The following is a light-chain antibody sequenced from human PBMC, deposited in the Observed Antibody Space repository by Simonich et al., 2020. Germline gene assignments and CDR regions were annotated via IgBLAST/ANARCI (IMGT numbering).Light chain of an antibody. CDR1: QSVLYSSTNKNY. J-gene: IGKJ4*01. V-gene: IGKV4-1*01. CDR2: WAS. CDR3: QQYYSTPLT. Sequence: IVMTQSPDSLAVSLGERAPINCKSSQSVLYSSTNKNYLAWYQQKPGQPPKLLIYWASTRESGVPDRFSGSGSGTDFTLTISSLQAEDVAVYYCQQYYSTPLTFGGGTKVEIK.